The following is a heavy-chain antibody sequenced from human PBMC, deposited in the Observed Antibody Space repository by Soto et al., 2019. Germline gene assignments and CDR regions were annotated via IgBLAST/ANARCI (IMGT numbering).Heavy chain of an antibody. J-gene: IGHJ4*02. D-gene: IGHD2-15*01. V-gene: IGHV3-9*01. CDR3: VKDNCRDGSCYSFDS. CDR1: GFIFDDYA. CDR2: ISWHSGSI. Sequence: PGGSLRLSCAASGFIFDDYAMHWVRQAPGKGLEWVSGISWHSGSIGYADSVKGRFTISRDNAKNSLYLQMNSLRAEDTALYYCVKDNCRDGSCYSFDSWGRGTLVTVSS.